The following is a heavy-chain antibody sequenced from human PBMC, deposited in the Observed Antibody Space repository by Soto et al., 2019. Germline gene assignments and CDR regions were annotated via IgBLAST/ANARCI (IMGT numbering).Heavy chain of an antibody. Sequence: QVQLVESGGGVVQPGRSLRLSCAASGFTFSSYGMHWVRQAPGKGLEWVAVISYDGINKYYADSVKGRFNISRDNSKNSLYLQMTSLRAEDTAVYYCAKSVYNWNDGFFDYWGQGTLGTVSS. V-gene: IGHV3-30*18. J-gene: IGHJ4*02. CDR1: GFTFSSYG. CDR3: AKSVYNWNDGFFDY. CDR2: ISYDGINK. D-gene: IGHD1-1*01.